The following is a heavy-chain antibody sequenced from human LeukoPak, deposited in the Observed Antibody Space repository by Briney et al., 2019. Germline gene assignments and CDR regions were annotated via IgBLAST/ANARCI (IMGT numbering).Heavy chain of an antibody. D-gene: IGHD3-10*01. CDR3: AVTYGSGSYALDY. V-gene: IGHV1-69*04. J-gene: IGHJ4*02. CDR1: GGTFSSYA. Sequence: GASVKVSCKASGGTFSSYAISWVRQAPGQGLEWMGRIIPILGIANYAQKFQGRVTITADKPTSTAYMELSSLRSEDTAVYYCAVTYGSGSYALDYWGQGTLVTVSS. CDR2: IIPILGIA.